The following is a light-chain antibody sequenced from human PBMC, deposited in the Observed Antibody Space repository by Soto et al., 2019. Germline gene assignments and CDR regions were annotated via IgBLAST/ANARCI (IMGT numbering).Light chain of an antibody. Sequence: DVVMTQSPLSLPVTLGQPASISCRSSQSIVYSDGQAYLSWFQQRPGQSPRRLIYRASNRDSGVPDRLSGSGSGTDFTLQIDRVEAEDVGIYYCMQGTRWPPTFGRGTRVEIK. CDR1: QSIVYSDGQAY. CDR2: RAS. J-gene: IGKJ1*01. CDR3: MQGTRWPPT. V-gene: IGKV2-30*01.